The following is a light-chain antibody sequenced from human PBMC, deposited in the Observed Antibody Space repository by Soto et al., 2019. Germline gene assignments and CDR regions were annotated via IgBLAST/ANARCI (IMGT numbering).Light chain of an antibody. J-gene: IGKJ1*01. V-gene: IGKV1-5*03. Sequence: DIHMTQSRSSLSASVEDIVTITCRASQTIDSWLAWYQQRPGKPPNLLIYKASTLASGVPSRFSGSGSGTEFTLTINSLQPDDFATYYCQQYHIYSGTFGQGTKVDIK. CDR3: QQYHIYSGT. CDR1: QTIDSW. CDR2: KAS.